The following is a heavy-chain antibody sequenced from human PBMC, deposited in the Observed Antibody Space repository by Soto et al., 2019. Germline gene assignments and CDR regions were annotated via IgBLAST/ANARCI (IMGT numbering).Heavy chain of an antibody. CDR2: LSGSGDDT. Sequence: EVRLLESGGGLVQPGGSLRLSCAASGFTFSTYAMSWVRQAPGKGLEWVSGLSGSGDDTYYADSVKGRFTISRDNSKNTLFLQMNSLRADDTAVYYCATAEDYYFDYWGQGTLVTVSS. J-gene: IGHJ4*02. CDR1: GFTFSTYA. D-gene: IGHD7-27*01. V-gene: IGHV3-23*01. CDR3: ATAEDYYFDY.